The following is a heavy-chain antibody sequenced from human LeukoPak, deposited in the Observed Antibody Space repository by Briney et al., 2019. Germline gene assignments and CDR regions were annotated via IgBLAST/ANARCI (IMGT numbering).Heavy chain of an antibody. V-gene: IGHV3-23*01. CDR2: ISGSGGST. J-gene: IGHJ4*02. Sequence: GGSLRLSCAASGFTFSTYAMNWVRQAPGKGLEWVSAISGSGGSTYYADSVKGRFTFSRDNSKNTLYLQMNSLRAEDTAVYYCAKDSGKFFDLLTGYSRANYFDYWGQGTLVTVSS. CDR3: AKDSGKFFDLLTGYSRANYFDY. CDR1: GFTFSTYA. D-gene: IGHD3-9*01.